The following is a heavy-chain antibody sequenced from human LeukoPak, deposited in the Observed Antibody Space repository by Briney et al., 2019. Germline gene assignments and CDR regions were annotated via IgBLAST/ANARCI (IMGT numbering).Heavy chain of an antibody. J-gene: IGHJ5*02. CDR1: GYSISSGYY. D-gene: IGHD2-15*01. V-gene: IGHV4-38-2*02. CDR2: IYHSGST. Sequence: PSETLSLTCTVSGYSISSGYYWGWIRQPPGKGLEWIGSIYHSGSTYYDPSLKGRVTISVDTSKNQFSLKLSSVTAADTAVYYCARERDIVVVVAATPSWFDPWGQGTRVIVSS. CDR3: ARERDIVVVVAATPSWFDP.